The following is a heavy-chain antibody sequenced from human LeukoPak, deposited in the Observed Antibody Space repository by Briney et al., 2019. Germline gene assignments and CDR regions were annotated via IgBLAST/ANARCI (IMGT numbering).Heavy chain of an antibody. Sequence: PGGSLRLSCAASGFTFSSYAMHWVRQAPGKGLEWVAVISYDGSNKYYADSVKGRFTISRDNSKNTLYLQMDSLRAEDTAVYYCAKGIAVAGTAYYFDYWGQGTLVTVSS. V-gene: IGHV3-30-3*01. D-gene: IGHD6-19*01. J-gene: IGHJ4*02. CDR1: GFTFSSYA. CDR2: ISYDGSNK. CDR3: AKGIAVAGTAYYFDY.